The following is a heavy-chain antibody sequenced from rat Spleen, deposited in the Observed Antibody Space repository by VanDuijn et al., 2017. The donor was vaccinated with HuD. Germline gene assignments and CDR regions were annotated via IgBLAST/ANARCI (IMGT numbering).Heavy chain of an antibody. J-gene: IGHJ3*01. Sequence: EVQLVESGGGLVQPGRSLKLSCAASGFTFSDYYMAWVRQAPTKGLEWVATFSSDGRRNYYRDSVKGRFTISRDNAKSTLYLQVDSLRSEDTATYYCARQDTSGYSNWFAYWGQGTLVTVSS. D-gene: IGHD4-3*01. CDR1: GFTFSDYY. CDR3: ARQDTSGYSNWFAY. CDR2: FSSDGRRN. V-gene: IGHV5-7*01.